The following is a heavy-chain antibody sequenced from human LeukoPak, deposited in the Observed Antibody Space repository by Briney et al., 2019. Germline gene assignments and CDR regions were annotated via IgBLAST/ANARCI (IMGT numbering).Heavy chain of an antibody. J-gene: IGHJ4*02. CDR3: ARDIEVLTGYYLDY. D-gene: IGHD2-21*02. CDR1: GFTFSSYG. CDR2: IWYDGSNK. Sequence: PGGSLRLSCAASGFTFSSYGMHWVRQAPGKGLERVAVIWYDGSNKYYADSVKGRFTISRDNSKNTLYLQMNSLRAEDTAVYYCARDIEVLTGYYLDYWGQGTLVTVSS. V-gene: IGHV3-33*01.